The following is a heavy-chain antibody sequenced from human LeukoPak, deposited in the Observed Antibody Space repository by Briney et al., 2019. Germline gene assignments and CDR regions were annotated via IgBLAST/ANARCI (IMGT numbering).Heavy chain of an antibody. V-gene: IGHV4-39*07. J-gene: IGHJ4*02. D-gene: IGHD3-22*01. Sequence: PSETLSLTCTVSGGSISSSSYYWGWIRQPPGKGLEWIGSIYYSGSTYYNPSLKSRVTISVDTSKSQFSLKLSSVTAADTAVYYCARASREYYYDSSGYPTTSQVLDYWGQGTLVTVSS. CDR1: GGSISSSSYY. CDR2: IYYSGST. CDR3: ARASREYYYDSSGYPTTSQVLDY.